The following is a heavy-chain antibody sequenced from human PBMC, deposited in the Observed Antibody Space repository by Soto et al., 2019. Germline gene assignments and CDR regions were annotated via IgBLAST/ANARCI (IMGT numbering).Heavy chain of an antibody. CDR1: GFTFSSYS. V-gene: IGHV3-48*02. J-gene: IGHJ3*02. CDR3: ARERSGSYYSPDAFGI. D-gene: IGHD1-26*01. Sequence: EVQLVESGGGLVQPGGSLRLSCAASGFTFSSYSMNWVRQAPGKGLEWVSYISSSSSTIYYADSVQGRFTISRDNAKNXLHLQRDSLRDEDTAVYYCARERSGSYYSPDAFGIWGQGTMVTVSS. CDR2: ISSSSSTI.